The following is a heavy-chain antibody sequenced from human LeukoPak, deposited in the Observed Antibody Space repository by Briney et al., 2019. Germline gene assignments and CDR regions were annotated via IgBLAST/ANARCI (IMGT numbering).Heavy chain of an antibody. J-gene: IGHJ4*02. V-gene: IGHV4-34*01. Sequence: SETLSLTCAVDGGSFSGYYWSWIRQPPGKGLEWIGEINHSGSSNYNPSLKSRVTISVDTSKNQFSLKLTSVTAADTAVYYCARTPGYSRSYRYWGQGTLVTVSS. CDR1: GGSFSGYY. D-gene: IGHD6-6*01. CDR2: INHSGSS. CDR3: ARTPGYSRSYRY.